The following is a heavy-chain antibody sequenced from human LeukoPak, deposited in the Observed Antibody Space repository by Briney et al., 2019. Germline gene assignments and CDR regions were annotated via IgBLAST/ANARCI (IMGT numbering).Heavy chain of an antibody. J-gene: IGHJ4*02. D-gene: IGHD4-23*01. CDR1: GFTFSTYD. V-gene: IGHV3-23*01. CDR3: AKDEELVVTAFDY. Sequence: GGSLRLSCAASGFTFSTYDMSWVRQAPGKGLEWVSGISGSGGSTYYADSVKGRFTISRDNSKNTLYLQMNSLRAEDTAVYYCAKDEELVVTAFDYWGQGTLVTVSS. CDR2: ISGSGGST.